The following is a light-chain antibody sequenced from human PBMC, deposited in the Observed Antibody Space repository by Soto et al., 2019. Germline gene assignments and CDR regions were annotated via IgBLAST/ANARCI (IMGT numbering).Light chain of an antibody. CDR3: QQYNYRPPA. J-gene: IGKJ5*01. CDR1: QSVSGN. Sequence: ELGMTQSQATLSVSPGERAALSCRASQSVSGNLAWYQQTPGQAPRLLIYGASTMATGIPARFSGSGFGTEFTLTISSLKSEDFAVYYCQQYNYRPPAFGQGTRLEIK. V-gene: IGKV3-15*01. CDR2: GAS.